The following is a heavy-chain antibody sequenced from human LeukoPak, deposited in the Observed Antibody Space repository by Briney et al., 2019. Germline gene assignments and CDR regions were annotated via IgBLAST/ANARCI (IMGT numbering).Heavy chain of an antibody. CDR3: ARENGYYYMDV. Sequence: GGTLRLSCAASGFTFNSYAMNWVRQAPGKGLEWVSTISSSGNNTYYTDSVKGRFTISRDNAKNSLYLQMNSLRAEDTAVYYCARENGYYYMDVWGKGTTVTVSS. CDR1: GFTFNSYA. D-gene: IGHD2-8*01. V-gene: IGHV3-21*01. J-gene: IGHJ6*03. CDR2: ISSSGNNT.